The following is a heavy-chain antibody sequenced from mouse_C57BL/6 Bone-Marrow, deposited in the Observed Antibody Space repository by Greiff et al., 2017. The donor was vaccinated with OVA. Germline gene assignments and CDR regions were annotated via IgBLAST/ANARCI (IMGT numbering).Heavy chain of an antibody. CDR1: GYAFRSSW. CDR3: ARGGYYYGSSFGVDYYAMDY. Sequence: QVQLKQSGPELVKPGASVKISCKASGYAFRSSWMNWVKQRPGKGLEWIGRIYPGDGDTNYNGKFKGKATLTADKSSSTAYMQLSSLTSEDSAVYFCARGGYYYGSSFGVDYYAMDYWGQGTSVTVSS. CDR2: IYPGDGDT. V-gene: IGHV1-82*01. J-gene: IGHJ4*01. D-gene: IGHD1-1*01.